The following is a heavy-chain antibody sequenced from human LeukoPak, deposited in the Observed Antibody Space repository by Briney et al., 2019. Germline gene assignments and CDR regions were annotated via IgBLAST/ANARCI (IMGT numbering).Heavy chain of an antibody. Sequence: SGGSLRLSCAASGFTFSSYGMHWVRQAPGKGLEWVVVISYDGSNKYYADSVKGRFTISRDNSKNTLYLQMNSLRAEDTAVYYCAKDYRSFWGQGTLVTVSS. CDR2: ISYDGSNK. J-gene: IGHJ4*02. CDR1: GFTFSSYG. D-gene: IGHD6-19*01. V-gene: IGHV3-30*18. CDR3: AKDYRSF.